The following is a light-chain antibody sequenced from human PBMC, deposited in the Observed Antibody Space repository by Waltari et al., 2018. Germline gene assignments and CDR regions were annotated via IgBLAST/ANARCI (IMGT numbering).Light chain of an antibody. V-gene: IGKV3-20*01. CDR2: GAS. CDR1: QCVSSSY. CDR3: HQYGSSPRT. J-gene: IGKJ1*01. Sequence: EIVLTQSPGTLSLSTGERAKLSCRASQCVSSSYLSWYHQKPGQAPRLLIYGASSTATGIPDSFCCSGSGTDFTLTISRLEPEDFAVYYCHQYGSSPRTFGQGTKVEIK.